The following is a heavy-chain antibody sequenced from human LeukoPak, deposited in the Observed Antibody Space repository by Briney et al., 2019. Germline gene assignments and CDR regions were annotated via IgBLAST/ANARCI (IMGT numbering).Heavy chain of an antibody. CDR2: ISGDGGDT. Sequence: PGGFLRLSCAASGFTFDDYAMHWVRQAPGKGLEWVSLISGDGGDTYYADSVKGRFTISRDNSKNSLYLQMNSLRTEDTALYYCAKEGPYPYYFYGMDVWGQGTTVTVSS. V-gene: IGHV3-43*02. CDR1: GFTFDDYA. CDR3: AKEGPYPYYFYGMDV. J-gene: IGHJ6*02.